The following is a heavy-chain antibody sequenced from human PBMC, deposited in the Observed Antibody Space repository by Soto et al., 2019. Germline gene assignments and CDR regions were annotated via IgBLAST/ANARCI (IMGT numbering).Heavy chain of an antibody. CDR1: GGPFNIFA. CDR3: ALSYGSYHYGAY. Sequence: QLVQSGAEVKKPGSSVKVSCKASGGPFNIFAVTWVRQAPGQGLQWIGGINPLFNVPHNAQKFRGRITITADEASSTTHMELSGLISDDTATYYCALSYGSYHYGAYWGQGTPVAVSS. D-gene: IGHD3-16*01. J-gene: IGHJ4*02. V-gene: IGHV1-69*01. CDR2: INPLFNVP.